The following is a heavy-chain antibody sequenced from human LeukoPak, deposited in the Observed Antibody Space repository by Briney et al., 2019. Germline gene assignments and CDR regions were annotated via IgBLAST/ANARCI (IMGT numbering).Heavy chain of an antibody. Sequence: SETLSLTCAVYGVSFSGYYWGWIRQPPGKGLEWIGNIFYSGSTYYSPSLKSRVTISLDTSRNQFSLKLTSVTAADTAVYYCAKSNGYGLVDIWGQGTMVTVSS. J-gene: IGHJ3*02. D-gene: IGHD3-10*01. V-gene: IGHV4-34*12. CDR1: GVSFSGYY. CDR2: IFYSGST. CDR3: AKSNGYGLVDI.